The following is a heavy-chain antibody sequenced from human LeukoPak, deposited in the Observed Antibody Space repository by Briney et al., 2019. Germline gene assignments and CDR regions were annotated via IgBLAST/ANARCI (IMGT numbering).Heavy chain of an antibody. Sequence: ASLKVSCKASGYTFTAYYIHWVRRAPRQGLEWMGWINPNRVGTESAQKFQGRVTKTRDTSSRTAYMELSRLRSDDTAVYYCTRDHCTSINCYEYNYYGMDVWGQGTTVTVSS. J-gene: IGHJ6*02. CDR2: INPNRVGT. V-gene: IGHV1-2*02. CDR1: GYTFTAYY. D-gene: IGHD2-2*01. CDR3: TRDHCTSINCYEYNYYGMDV.